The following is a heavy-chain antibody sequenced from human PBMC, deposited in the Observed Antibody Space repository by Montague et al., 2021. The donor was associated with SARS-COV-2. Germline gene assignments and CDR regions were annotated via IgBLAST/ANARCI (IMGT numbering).Heavy chain of an antibody. CDR3: VRGPAVKSYYDFWSGPKWFDP. V-gene: IGHV4-34*01. J-gene: IGHJ5*02. D-gene: IGHD3-3*01. CDR2: INHRGTT. CDR1: GGSLSGYY. Sequence: SETLSLTCTVSGGSLSGYYWSWIRQPPGKGLEWIGEINHRGTTNDNPSLKSRVALSLDTTRNQFSLNLNSVTAADTAVYYCVRGPAVKSYYDFWSGPKWFDPWGQGNLVTGSS.